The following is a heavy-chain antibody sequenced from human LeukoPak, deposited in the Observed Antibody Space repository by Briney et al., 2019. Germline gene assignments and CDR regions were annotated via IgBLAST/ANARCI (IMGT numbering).Heavy chain of an antibody. D-gene: IGHD6-19*01. V-gene: IGHV3-21*01. Sequence: SGGSLRLFCAASGFNFNTYSMNWVRQAPGKGLEWVSSISGSSSYIYYADSVKGRFAISRDNAKNSVYLQMSSLRAEDTAVYYCARLQWLQTGRDFFDYWGQGTLVTVSS. CDR3: ARLQWLQTGRDFFDY. CDR2: ISGSSSYI. J-gene: IGHJ4*02. CDR1: GFNFNTYS.